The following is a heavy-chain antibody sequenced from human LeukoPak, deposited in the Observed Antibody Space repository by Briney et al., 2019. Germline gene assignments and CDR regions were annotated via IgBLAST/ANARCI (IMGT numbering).Heavy chain of an antibody. V-gene: IGHV3-30*02. CDR2: IRYDGSNK. Sequence: AGGSLRLSCAASGFTFSSYGMHWVRQAPGKGLGWVAFIRYDGSNKYYADSVKGRFTISRDNSKNTLYLQMNSLRAEDTAVYYCAKDLGLWFGESDAFDIWGQGTMVTVSS. CDR3: AKDLGLWFGESDAFDI. J-gene: IGHJ3*02. CDR1: GFTFSSYG. D-gene: IGHD3-10*01.